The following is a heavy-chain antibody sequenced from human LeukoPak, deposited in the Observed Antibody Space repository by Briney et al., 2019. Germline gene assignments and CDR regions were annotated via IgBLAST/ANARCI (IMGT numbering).Heavy chain of an antibody. CDR2: IGVAANT. V-gene: IGHV3-13*01. CDR1: GFTFSNYD. Sequence: GSLRLSCAASGFTFSNYDMHWVRQATGKGLEWVSAIGVAANTFYSGSVKGRFTISRENAKNSLYLLMTSLRAEDTAMYYCARQNTPHGNFDYWGQGTLVTVSS. D-gene: IGHD1-26*01. J-gene: IGHJ4*02. CDR3: ARQNTPHGNFDY.